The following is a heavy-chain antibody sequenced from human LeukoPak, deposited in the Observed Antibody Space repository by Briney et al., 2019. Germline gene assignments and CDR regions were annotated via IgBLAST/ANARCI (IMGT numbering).Heavy chain of an antibody. J-gene: IGHJ4*02. D-gene: IGHD2-2*01. Sequence: GGSLRLSCAASGFTFNNYGMHRVRQAPGKGLEWVAVISYDGRNKHYPDSVKGRFTISRDISTDTLWLQMDSLRTEDTAVYYCAKGPLRGTAAAIDYWGQGTLVTVSS. CDR1: GFTFNNYG. CDR2: ISYDGRNK. V-gene: IGHV3-30*18. CDR3: AKGPLRGTAAAIDY.